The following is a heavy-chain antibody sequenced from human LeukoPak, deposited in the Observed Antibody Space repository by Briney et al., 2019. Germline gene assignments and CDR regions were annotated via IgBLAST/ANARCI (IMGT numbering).Heavy chain of an antibody. CDR3: AKIGRKIVVVIAMDFDY. V-gene: IGHV3-23*01. D-gene: IGHD2-21*01. Sequence: GGSLRLSCAASGFTFSSYAMSWVRQAPGKGLEWVSAISGSGGSTYYADSVKGRFTISRDNSKNTLYLQMNSLRAEDTAVYYCAKIGRKIVVVIAMDFDYWGQGTLVTVSS. CDR1: GFTFSSYA. CDR2: ISGSGGST. J-gene: IGHJ4*02.